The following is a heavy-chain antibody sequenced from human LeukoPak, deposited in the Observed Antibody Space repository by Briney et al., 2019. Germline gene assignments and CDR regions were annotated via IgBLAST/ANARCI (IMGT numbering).Heavy chain of an antibody. CDR3: ARDASSCGGDCYGAFDI. CDR1: GFTFSSYE. V-gene: IGHV3-21*01. CDR2: ISSSSSYI. J-gene: IGHJ3*02. Sequence: SGGSLRLSCAASGFTFSSYEMNWVRQAPGKGLEWVSYISSSSSYIYYADSVKGRFTISRDNAKNSLYLQMNSLRAEDTAVYYCARDASSCGGDCYGAFDIWGQGTMVIVSS. D-gene: IGHD2-21*02.